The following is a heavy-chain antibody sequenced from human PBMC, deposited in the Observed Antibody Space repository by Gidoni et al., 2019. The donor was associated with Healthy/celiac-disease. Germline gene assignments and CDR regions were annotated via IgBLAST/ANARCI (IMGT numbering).Heavy chain of an antibody. Sequence: QLQLQESGPGLVKPSETLSLTCTVPGGSISSSSYYWGWIRQPPGKGLEWIGSIYYSGSNSYNPSLKSRVTISVDTSKNQFSLKLSSVTAADTAVYYCARQSSRGFDPWGQGTLVTVSS. J-gene: IGHJ5*02. CDR3: ARQSSRGFDP. D-gene: IGHD6-13*01. CDR2: IYYSGSN. V-gene: IGHV4-39*01. CDR1: GGSISSSSYY.